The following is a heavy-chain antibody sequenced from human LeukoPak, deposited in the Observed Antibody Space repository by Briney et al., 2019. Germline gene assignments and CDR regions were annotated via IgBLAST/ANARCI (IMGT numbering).Heavy chain of an antibody. CDR3: ARDRDYGDAAFDI. D-gene: IGHD4-17*01. CDR2: IYTSGST. J-gene: IGHJ3*02. V-gene: IGHV4-4*07. CDR1: GGSISSYY. Sequence: PSETLSLTCTVPGGSISSYYWSWFRQPAGKGLEWIGRIYTSGSTNYNPSLKSRVTMSVDTSKNQFSLKLSSVTAADTAVYYCARDRDYGDAAFDIWGQGTMVTVSS.